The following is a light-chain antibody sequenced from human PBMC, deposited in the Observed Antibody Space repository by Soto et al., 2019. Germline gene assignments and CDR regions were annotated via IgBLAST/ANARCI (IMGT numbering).Light chain of an antibody. CDR2: GAS. CDR1: QSVSSR. CDR3: QHYVERSPIT. V-gene: IGKV3-20*01. J-gene: IGKJ5*01. Sequence: EIVMTQSPGTLSLSPGERATLSCRASQSVSSRLAWYQQKPGQAPRLLISGASSRATGIPGRFSGSGSGTDFTLTISRLEPEDFALYYCQHYVERSPITFGQGTRLEIK.